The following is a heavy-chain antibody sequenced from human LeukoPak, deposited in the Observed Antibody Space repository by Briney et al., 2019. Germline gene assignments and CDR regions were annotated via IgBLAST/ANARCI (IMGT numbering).Heavy chain of an antibody. CDR2: ITWNGGSV. V-gene: IGHV3-9*01. CDR3: AKGVVADEYNHHGLDV. J-gene: IGHJ6*02. D-gene: IGHD3-22*01. CDR1: GFTYYDYA. Sequence: PGRSLRLSCAASGFTYYDYAMHWVRHAPGKGLEWVSGITWNGGSVAYGDSVKGRFTISRDNAKNSLYLQMSSLRAEDTALYYCAKGVVADEYNHHGLDVWGQGTTVTVSS.